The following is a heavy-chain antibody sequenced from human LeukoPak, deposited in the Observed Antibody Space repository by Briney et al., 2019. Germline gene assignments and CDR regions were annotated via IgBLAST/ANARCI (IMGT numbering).Heavy chain of an antibody. V-gene: IGHV1-8*01. J-gene: IGHJ4*02. CDR1: GYTFTSYD. Sequence: ASVKVSCKASGYTFTSYDINWVRQATGQGLEGMGWMNPNSGNTGYAQKFQGRVTMTRNTSISTAYMELSSLRSEDTAVYYCARARRADGYYFDYWGQGTLVTVSS. CDR3: ARARRADGYYFDY. CDR2: MNPNSGNT.